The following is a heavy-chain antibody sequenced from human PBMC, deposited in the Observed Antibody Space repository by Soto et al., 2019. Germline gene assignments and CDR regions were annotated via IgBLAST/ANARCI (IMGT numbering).Heavy chain of an antibody. D-gene: IGHD2-15*01. CDR1: GFTFSYG. J-gene: IGHJ4*01. CDR3: AKLVIGYCSGNTCDDY. CDR2: ISYDSSNK. Sequence: VQLLESGGGLIQPGGSLRLSCAASGFTFSYGIHWLRQAPGKGLEWVAYISYDSSNKFYVDSVKGRFTISRDNSKNTQFLQMNSLRAEDTAVYYCAKLVIGYCSGNTCDDYWGHGTLVAVSS. V-gene: IGHV3-30*18.